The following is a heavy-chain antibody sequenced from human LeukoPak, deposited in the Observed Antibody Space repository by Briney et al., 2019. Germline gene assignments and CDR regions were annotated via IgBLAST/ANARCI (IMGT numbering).Heavy chain of an antibody. CDR3: AKETGYGDYGVHNDY. Sequence: GRSLRLSCAASGFTFSSYGMHWVRRAPGKGLEWVAVISYDGSNEYYADSVKGRFTISRDNSKNTLYLQMNSLRAEDTAVYYCAKETGYGDYGVHNDYWGQGTLVTVSS. D-gene: IGHD4-17*01. J-gene: IGHJ4*02. CDR2: ISYDGSNE. V-gene: IGHV3-30*18. CDR1: GFTFSSYG.